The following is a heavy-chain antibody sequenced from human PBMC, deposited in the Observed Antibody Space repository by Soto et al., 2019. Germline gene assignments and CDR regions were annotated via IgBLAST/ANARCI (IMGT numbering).Heavy chain of an antibody. CDR3: ARGRYGDY. J-gene: IGHJ4*02. CDR1: GYAFTTYG. D-gene: IGHD1-1*01. V-gene: IGHV1-18*01. Sequence: QVHLVQSGTEVKKRGASAKVSCKGSGYAFTTYGITWVRQAPGQGLEWMGWISAHNGNTNYAQKLQGRVTVTRDTSTSTAYMELRSLRSDDTAVYYCARGRYGDYWGQGALVTVSS. CDR2: ISAHNGNT.